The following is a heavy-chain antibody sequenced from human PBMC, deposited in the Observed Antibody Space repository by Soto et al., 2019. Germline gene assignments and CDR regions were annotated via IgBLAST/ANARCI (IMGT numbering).Heavy chain of an antibody. V-gene: IGHV4-59*12. CDR3: ARAIRAKGPRATNWFDP. CDR2: IYYSGST. CDR1: GGSISSYY. Sequence: SETLSLTCTVSGGSISSYYWSWIRQPPGKGLEWIGYIYYSGSTNYNPSLKSRVTISVDTSKNQFSLKLSSVTAADTAVYYCARAIRAKGPRATNWFDPWGQGTLVTVSS. J-gene: IGHJ5*02.